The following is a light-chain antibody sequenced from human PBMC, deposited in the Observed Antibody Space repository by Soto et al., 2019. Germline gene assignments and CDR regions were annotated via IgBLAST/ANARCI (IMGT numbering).Light chain of an antibody. CDR1: SSDIESHT. CDR2: TNN. J-gene: IGLJ1*01. V-gene: IGLV1-44*01. Sequence: QSVLAQPPSASGTPGQRITISCSGSSSDIESHTVNWYQQVPGKAPKLLINTNNQRPSGVPARFSGSKSGASASLAISGLQSGDEATYYCATWDDSRKGVFGTGTKVTVL. CDR3: ATWDDSRKGV.